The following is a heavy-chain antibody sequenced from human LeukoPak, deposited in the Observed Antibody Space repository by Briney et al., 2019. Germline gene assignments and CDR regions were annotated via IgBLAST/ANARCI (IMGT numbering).Heavy chain of an antibody. D-gene: IGHD3-9*01. Sequence: ASVKVSCKASGYTFTSYYMHWVRQAPGQGLEWMGIINPSGGSTSYAQKFQGRVTMTRDTSTSTVYMELRSLRSDDTAVYSCARGGRYFDWLLYNWYFDLWGRGTLVTVSS. CDR2: INPSGGST. V-gene: IGHV1-46*01. CDR1: GYTFTSYY. J-gene: IGHJ2*01. CDR3: ARGGRYFDWLLYNWYFDL.